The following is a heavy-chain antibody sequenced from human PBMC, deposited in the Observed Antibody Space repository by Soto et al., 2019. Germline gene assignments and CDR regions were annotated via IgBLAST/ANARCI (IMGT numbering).Heavy chain of an antibody. J-gene: IGHJ4*02. V-gene: IGHV6-1*01. CDR1: GDSVSSNSAA. CDR2: TYYRSKWYN. CDR3: AREVVVPAAIGFDY. D-gene: IGHD2-2*02. Sequence: SPTLSLPCAISGDSVSSNSAAWNWIRQSPSRGLEWLGRTYYRSKWYNDYAVSVKSRITINPDTSKNHFSLQLNSVTPEDTAVYYCAREVVVPAAIGFDYWGQGTLVTVSS.